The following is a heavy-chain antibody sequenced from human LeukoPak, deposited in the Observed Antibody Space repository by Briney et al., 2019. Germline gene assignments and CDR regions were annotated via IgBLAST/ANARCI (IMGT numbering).Heavy chain of an antibody. Sequence: GGSLRLSCVASGLRFRSYAMNWVRQAPGKGLECISTISDDSSFTYYADSVKGRFTISRDNTKNSLYLQMNSLRVEDTAVFYCARDQYDTWSRRGNFDSWGQGTLVIVSS. CDR3: ARDQYDTWSRRGNFDS. CDR2: ISDDSSFT. CDR1: GLRFRSYA. J-gene: IGHJ4*02. D-gene: IGHD3-3*01. V-gene: IGHV3-21*04.